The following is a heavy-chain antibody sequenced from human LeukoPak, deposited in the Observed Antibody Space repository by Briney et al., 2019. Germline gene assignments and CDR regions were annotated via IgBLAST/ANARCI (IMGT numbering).Heavy chain of an antibody. CDR3: AKSGDYLWDY. CDR2: IYYSGST. CDR1: GGSISSYY. D-gene: IGHD3-16*01. J-gene: IGHJ4*02. V-gene: IGHV4-59*12. Sequence: NTSETLSLTCTVSGGSISSYYWSWIRQPPGKGLEWIGYIYYSGSTNYNPSLKSRVTISVDTSKNQFSLNLNSVAAADTAVYYCAKSGDYLWDYWGQGTLVTVSS.